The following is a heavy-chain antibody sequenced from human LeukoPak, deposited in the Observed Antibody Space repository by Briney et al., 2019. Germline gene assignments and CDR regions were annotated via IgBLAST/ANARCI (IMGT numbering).Heavy chain of an antibody. Sequence: GGSLRLSCAASGFTFSSYAMHWVRQAPGKGLEWVAVISEAGSKKYCADSVKGRFPISRDNSKNTLYLQVISLRAEDTAVYYCARSNLYGYCSGGSCYEYFQHWGQGPLVTVSS. CDR3: ARSNLYGYCSGGSCYEYFQH. J-gene: IGHJ1*01. D-gene: IGHD2-15*01. CDR2: ISEAGSKK. V-gene: IGHV3-30-3*01. CDR1: GFTFSSYA.